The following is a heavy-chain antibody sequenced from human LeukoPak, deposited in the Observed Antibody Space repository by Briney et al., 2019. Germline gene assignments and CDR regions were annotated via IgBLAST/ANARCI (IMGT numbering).Heavy chain of an antibody. CDR1: GFTFSSYG. D-gene: IGHD3-10*01. CDR3: AKESRVLLWFGEFHF. Sequence: GGSLRLSCAASGFTFSSYGMHWIRQAPGKGLELVAVIGYDGSNKYYADSVKGRFTISRDNSKNTLYLQMNSLRAEDTSVYYCAKESRVLLWFGEFHFWGPGTLVTVSS. V-gene: IGHV3-33*06. J-gene: IGHJ4*02. CDR2: IGYDGSNK.